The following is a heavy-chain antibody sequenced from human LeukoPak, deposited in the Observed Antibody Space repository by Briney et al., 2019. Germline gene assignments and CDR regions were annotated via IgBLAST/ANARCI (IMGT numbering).Heavy chain of an antibody. CDR3: ARDSITIFGVVNWFDP. Sequence: PSDTLSLTCTVSGGSISSGSYYWSWIRQPAGKGLEWIGRIYTSGSTNYNPSLKSRVTISVDTSKNQFSLKLSSVTAADTAVYYCARDSITIFGVVNWFDPWGQGTLVTVSS. J-gene: IGHJ5*02. CDR2: IYTSGST. CDR1: GGSISSGSYY. V-gene: IGHV4-61*02. D-gene: IGHD3-3*01.